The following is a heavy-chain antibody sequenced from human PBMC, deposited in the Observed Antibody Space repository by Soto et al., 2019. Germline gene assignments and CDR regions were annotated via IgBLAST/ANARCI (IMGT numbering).Heavy chain of an antibody. CDR2: INHSGST. Sequence: SETLSLTCAVYGGSFSGYYWSWIRQPPGKGLEWIGEINHSGSTNYNPSLKSRVTISVDTSKNQFSRKLSSVTAADTAVYYCARALKYSGSYYFDYWGQGTLVTVSS. CDR3: ARALKYSGSYYFDY. D-gene: IGHD1-26*01. V-gene: IGHV4-34*01. CDR1: GGSFSGYY. J-gene: IGHJ4*02.